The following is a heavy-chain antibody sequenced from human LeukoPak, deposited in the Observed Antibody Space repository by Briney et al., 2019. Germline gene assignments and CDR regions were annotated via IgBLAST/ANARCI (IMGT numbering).Heavy chain of an antibody. V-gene: IGHV3-11*01. CDR3: ARGPLTGGAVAGY. J-gene: IGHJ4*02. CDR1: GFTFSDYY. D-gene: IGHD6-19*01. Sequence: GGSLRLSCAASGFTFSDYYMNWIRQAPGKGLEWVSHISTSGSSIYYADSVKGRFTISRDNAKNSLYLQMNSLRAEDTAVYYCARGPLTGGAVAGYRGQGTLVTVSS. CDR2: ISTSGSSI.